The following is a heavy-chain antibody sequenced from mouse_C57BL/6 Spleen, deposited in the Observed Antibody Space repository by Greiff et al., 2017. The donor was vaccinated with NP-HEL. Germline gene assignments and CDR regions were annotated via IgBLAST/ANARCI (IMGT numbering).Heavy chain of an antibody. Sequence: EVQLQQSGTVLARPGASVKMSCKTSGYTFTSYWMHWVKQRPGQGLEWIGAIYPGNSDTSSNQKFKGKAKLTAVTSASTAYMELSSLKNEDSAVYYCTRFLNYYGSSWEYFDYWGQGTTLTVSS. J-gene: IGHJ2*01. CDR2: IYPGNSDT. CDR1: GYTFTSYW. V-gene: IGHV1-5*01. D-gene: IGHD1-1*01. CDR3: TRFLNYYGSSWEYFDY.